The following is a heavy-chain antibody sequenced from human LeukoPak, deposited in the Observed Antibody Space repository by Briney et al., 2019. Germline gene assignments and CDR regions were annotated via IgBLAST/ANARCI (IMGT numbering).Heavy chain of an antibody. D-gene: IGHD4-17*01. CDR1: GFTFSSYA. CDR2: ISSNGGST. Sequence: GGSLRLSCAASGFTFSSYAMHWVRQAPGKGLEYVSAISSNGGSTYYANSVKGRFTISRDNSKNTLYLQMGSLRAEDMAVYYCARGWDDYGDFRGAFDIWGQGTMVTVSS. CDR3: ARGWDDYGDFRGAFDI. J-gene: IGHJ3*02. V-gene: IGHV3-64*01.